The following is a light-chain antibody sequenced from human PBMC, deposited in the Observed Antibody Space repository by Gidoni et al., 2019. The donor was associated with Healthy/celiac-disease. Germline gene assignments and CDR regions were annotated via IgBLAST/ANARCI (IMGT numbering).Light chain of an antibody. J-gene: IGKJ2*01. Sequence: DIQMTQSPSSLSASVGDRVTITCRASQSISSYLNWYQQKPGKAPKLLIYAASSLQSGVPSRFRGSGSGTDFTLPISSLQPEDFATYYCQQSYSTLGYTFGQGTKLEIK. CDR3: QQSYSTLGYT. CDR2: AAS. V-gene: IGKV1-39*01. CDR1: QSISSY.